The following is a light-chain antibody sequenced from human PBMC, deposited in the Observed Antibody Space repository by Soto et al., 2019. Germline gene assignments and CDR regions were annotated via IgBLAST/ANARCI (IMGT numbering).Light chain of an antibody. V-gene: IGKV3-20*01. CDR1: QSVSNDF. CDR3: QQHGSSPPRT. J-gene: IGKJ1*01. CDR2: GAS. Sequence: EIVLTQSPGILSLSPGERATLSCRASQSVSNDFLAWYQQKPGQAPRLRIYGASTRATDVPDRVSGSGSGADFTLSISRLEPEDFAVYYCQQHGSSPPRTFGQGTKVDI.